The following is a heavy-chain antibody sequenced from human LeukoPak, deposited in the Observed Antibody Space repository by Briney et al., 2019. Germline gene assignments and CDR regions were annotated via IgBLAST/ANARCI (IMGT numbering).Heavy chain of an antibody. D-gene: IGHD5-24*01. V-gene: IGHV3-21*01. CDR1: GVTFSRYS. CDR3: ARGRGDGYNIDFYFDY. Sequence: GGSLRLSCVESGVTFSRYSMNWVGEAPGKGVERGSSISSSSSYIYYADSVKGRFPISRDNAKNSLYLQMNSLRAEDTAVYYCARGRGDGYNIDFYFDYWGQGTLVTVSS. J-gene: IGHJ4*02. CDR2: ISSSSSYI.